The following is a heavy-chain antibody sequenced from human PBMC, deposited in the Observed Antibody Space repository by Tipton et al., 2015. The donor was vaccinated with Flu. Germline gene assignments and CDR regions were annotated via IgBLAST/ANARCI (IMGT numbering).Heavy chain of an antibody. CDR3: ARGTSVTNFFDY. D-gene: IGHD4-17*01. CDR2: IHGVDST. Sequence: SLRLSCAVSGFTVSPNYMSWVRQAPGKGLEWVPAIHGVDSTYYADSVKGRFTISRDNSKSTLYLQMNTLSPEDTAVYFCARGTSVTNFFDYWGQGTLVTVSS. J-gene: IGHJ4*02. CDR1: GFTVSPNY. V-gene: IGHV3-66*01.